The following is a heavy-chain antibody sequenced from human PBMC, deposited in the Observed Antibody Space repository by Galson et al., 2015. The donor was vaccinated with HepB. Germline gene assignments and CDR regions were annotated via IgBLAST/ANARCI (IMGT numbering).Heavy chain of an antibody. CDR1: GFTFDDYA. CDR2: ISWNSGSI. D-gene: IGHD4-23*01. CDR3: AKAHDYGGNLVEYFQH. V-gene: IGHV3-9*01. Sequence: SLRLSCAASGFTFDDYAMHWVRQAPGKGLEWVSGISWNSGSIGYADSVKGRFTISRDNAKNSLYLQMNNLRAEDTALYYCAKAHDYGGNLVEYFQHWGQGTLVTVSS. J-gene: IGHJ1*01.